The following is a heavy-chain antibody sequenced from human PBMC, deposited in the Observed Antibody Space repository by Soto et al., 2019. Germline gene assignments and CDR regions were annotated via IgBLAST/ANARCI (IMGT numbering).Heavy chain of an antibody. V-gene: IGHV4-34*01. J-gene: IGHJ6*02. CDR3: ARHSSSGPWVSYCYGMDV. D-gene: IGHD6-13*01. CDR2: INHSGST. Sequence: FELLSVTWGVEGGSCSDYCWSWIRQPPGKRLEWIGEINHSGSTNYNPSLKSRVTISVDTSKNQFSLKLSSVTAADTAVYYCARHSSSGPWVSYCYGMDVWGQGTTVTVSS. CDR1: GGSCSDYC.